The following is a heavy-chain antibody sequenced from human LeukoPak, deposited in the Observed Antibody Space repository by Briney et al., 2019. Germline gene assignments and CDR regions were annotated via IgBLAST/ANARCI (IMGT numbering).Heavy chain of an antibody. CDR3: ARHGGSGSFDY. CDR2: IYYSGST. J-gene: IGHJ4*02. V-gene: IGHV4-39*01. D-gene: IGHD1-26*01. CDR1: GDSISSSSYY. Sequence: PSETLSLTCTVSGDSISSSSYYWGWIRQPPGKGLEWIGSIYYSGSTYYNPSLKSQVTISVDTSKNQFSLKLSSVTAADTAVYYCARHGGSGSFDYWGQGTLVTVSS.